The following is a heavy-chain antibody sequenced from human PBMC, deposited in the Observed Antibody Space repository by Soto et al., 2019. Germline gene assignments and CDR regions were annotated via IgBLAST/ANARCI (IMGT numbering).Heavy chain of an antibody. D-gene: IGHD6-6*01. CDR2: IYWDDDK. J-gene: IGHJ4*02. CDR3: AHLSIAALDFDY. CDR1: GFSLSTSGVG. Sequence: QITLKESGPPLVKPTQTLTLTCTFSGFSLSTSGVGVGWIRQPPGKALEWLALIYWDDDKRYSPSLKSRLTITKDTSKNQVVLTMTNMDPVDTATYYCAHLSIAALDFDYWGQGTLVTVSS. V-gene: IGHV2-5*02.